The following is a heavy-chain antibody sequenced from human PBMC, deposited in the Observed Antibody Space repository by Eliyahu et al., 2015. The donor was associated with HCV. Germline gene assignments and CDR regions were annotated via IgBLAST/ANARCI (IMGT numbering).Heavy chain of an antibody. CDR3: AKEVGVKAVVVAAGWDVIGY. Sequence: QVQLVESGGGVVQPGGSLRLSCAASGFXFXXXGMHWVRQAPGKGLEWVAFIRYDGSNKYYADSVKGRFTISRDNSKNKLYMQMNSLRAEDTAVYYCAKEVGVKAVVVAAGWDVIGYWGQGTLVTVSS. D-gene: IGHD2-15*01. J-gene: IGHJ4*02. CDR1: GFXFXXXG. V-gene: IGHV3-30*02. CDR2: IRYDGSNK.